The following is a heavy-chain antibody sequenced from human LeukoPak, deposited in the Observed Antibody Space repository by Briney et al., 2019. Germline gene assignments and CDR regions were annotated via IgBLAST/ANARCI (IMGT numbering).Heavy chain of an antibody. V-gene: IGHV4-38-2*02. CDR1: GDSFSYFY. CDR3: ARDYGAVAGTLYFDY. Sequence: PSETLSLTCTVSGDSFSYFYWSWIRQPPGKGLEWIGSIYHSGSTYYNPSLKSRVTISVDTSKNQFSLKLSSVTAADTAVYYCARDYGAVAGTLYFDYWGQGTLVTVSS. D-gene: IGHD6-19*01. J-gene: IGHJ4*02. CDR2: IYHSGST.